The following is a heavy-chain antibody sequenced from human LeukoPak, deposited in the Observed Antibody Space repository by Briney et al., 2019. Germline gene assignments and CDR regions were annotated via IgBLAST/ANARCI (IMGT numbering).Heavy chain of an antibody. CDR1: AYTGYSFRAYY. V-gene: IGHV1-2*02. CDR2: MHPNSGAT. Sequence: ASVTVSCKASAYTGYSFRAYYMHWVRQAPGQGLEWMAWMHPNSGATNFEQKFHGRLTMARDASMTTVYLELSSLTSDDTAVYYCATSTGYRTTWGAFDIWGQGTLVNVSS. D-gene: IGHD5-12*01. CDR3: ATSTGYRTTWGAFDI. J-gene: IGHJ3*02.